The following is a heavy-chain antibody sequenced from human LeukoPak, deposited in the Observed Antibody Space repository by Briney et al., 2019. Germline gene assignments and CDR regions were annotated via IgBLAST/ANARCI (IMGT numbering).Heavy chain of an antibody. D-gene: IGHD1-20*01. Sequence: SDTLSLTCTVSGGSISSSSYYWGWIRQPPGKGLEWIGSIYYSGSTYYNPSLKSRVTISVDTSKNQFSLKLSSVTAADTAVYYCARITGFYYYYMDVWGKGTTVTVSS. V-gene: IGHV4-39*01. J-gene: IGHJ6*03. CDR2: IYYSGST. CDR1: GGSISSSSYY. CDR3: ARITGFYYYYMDV.